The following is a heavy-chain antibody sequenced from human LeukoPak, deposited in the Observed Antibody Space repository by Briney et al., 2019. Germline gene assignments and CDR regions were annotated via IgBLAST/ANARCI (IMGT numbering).Heavy chain of an antibody. V-gene: IGHV3-11*04. CDR1: GFTFSDYY. D-gene: IGHD3-10*01. CDR3: TKEGLPSGTSWSAWFDP. Sequence: GGSLRLSCAGSGFTFSDYYLTWIRQAPGKGLEWVSYISSGGSNTYYADSVKGRFTISRDNSKNTLYLQMNSLRPEDTAVYYCTKEGLPSGTSWSAWFDPWGQGTLVTVSS. J-gene: IGHJ5*02. CDR2: ISSGGSNT.